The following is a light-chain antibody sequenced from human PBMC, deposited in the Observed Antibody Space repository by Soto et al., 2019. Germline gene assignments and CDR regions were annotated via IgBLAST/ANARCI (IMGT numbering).Light chain of an antibody. Sequence: MVMTHSPATLSVSPRQRATLSRRASQSVNIYLAWYQQKPGQAPRLLIFGASYRATGIPARFSGSGSGTEFNLTISSLQSEDFAVYFCQQYGSSPLTFGPGTKVDIK. CDR2: GAS. CDR3: QQYGSSPLT. J-gene: IGKJ3*01. CDR1: QSVNIY. V-gene: IGKV3D-15*01.